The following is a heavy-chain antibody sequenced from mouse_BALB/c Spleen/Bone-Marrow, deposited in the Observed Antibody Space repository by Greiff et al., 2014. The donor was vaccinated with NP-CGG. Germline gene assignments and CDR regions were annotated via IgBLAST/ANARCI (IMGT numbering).Heavy chain of an antibody. D-gene: IGHD1-3*01. CDR1: GCSITSDYA. J-gene: IGHJ3*01. Sequence: EVQLVESGPGLVKPSQSLSLTCTVTGCSITSDYAWNWIRQFPGDKLEWMGYINYSGFTTYNPSLKSRISIIRDTSKNQFFLQLNSVTTEDTATYYCAREDNYAFAYWGQGTLVTVSA. CDR2: INYSGFT. V-gene: IGHV3-2*02. CDR3: AREDNYAFAY.